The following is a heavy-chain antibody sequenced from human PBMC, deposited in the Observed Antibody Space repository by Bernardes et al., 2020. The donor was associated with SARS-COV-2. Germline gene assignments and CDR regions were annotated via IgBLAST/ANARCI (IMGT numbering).Heavy chain of an antibody. Sequence: WGSLRLSCAASGFTFTNYWMHWVRQAPGKGLVWVSRINSDGRTTSYADSVKGRFTISRDNAKNTLYLQMNSLRAEDTAVYYCARRVSGDGYYYFDYWGQGTLVTVSS. V-gene: IGHV3-74*01. D-gene: IGHD5-12*01. J-gene: IGHJ4*02. CDR2: INSDGRTT. CDR1: GFTFTNYW. CDR3: ARRVSGDGYYYFDY.